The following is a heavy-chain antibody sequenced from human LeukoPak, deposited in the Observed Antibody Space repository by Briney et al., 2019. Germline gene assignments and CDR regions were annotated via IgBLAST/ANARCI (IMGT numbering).Heavy chain of an antibody. D-gene: IGHD5-12*01. V-gene: IGHV3-30*03. J-gene: IGHJ4*02. CDR3: ARDKAERGYDTPTFDY. CDR1: GFTFSSYG. CDR2: ISYDGSNK. Sequence: PGGSLRLSCAASGFTFSSYGMHWVRQAPGKGLEWVAVISYDGSNKYYADSVKGRFTISRDNSKNTLYLQMNSLRAEDTAVYYCARDKAERGYDTPTFDYWGQGTLVTVSS.